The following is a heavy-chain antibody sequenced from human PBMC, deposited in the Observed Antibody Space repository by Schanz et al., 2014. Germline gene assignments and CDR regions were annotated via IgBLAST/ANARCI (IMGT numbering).Heavy chain of an antibody. CDR2: ISYDGSSK. V-gene: IGHV3-33*01. J-gene: IGHJ6*02. D-gene: IGHD6-6*01. CDR1: GFTFRSYG. Sequence: QVQLVESGGGVVQPGRSLRLSCAASGFTFRSYGMHWVRQAPGKGLEWVALISYDGSSKNHADSVQGRFTISRDNSKSTLYLQMNRLRAEDTAVYYCATEGPRGTRQPINYYYAMDNWGQGTKVTV. CDR3: ATEGPRGTRQPINYYYAMDN.